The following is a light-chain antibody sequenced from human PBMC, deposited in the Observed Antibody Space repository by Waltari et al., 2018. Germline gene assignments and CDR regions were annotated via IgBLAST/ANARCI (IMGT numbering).Light chain of an antibody. CDR3: QQYYGAPLT. J-gene: IGKJ4*01. V-gene: IGKV4-1*01. CDR1: QSLLSSSNNNNY. Sequence: VMTQSPDSLAVSLGERATINCKPSQSLLSSSNNNNYLAWYQQRPGQPPKLLMFCASARESGVPDRFSGSGSGADFTLTIGGLQAEDVAVYYCQQYYGAPLTFGGGTKVEIK. CDR2: CAS.